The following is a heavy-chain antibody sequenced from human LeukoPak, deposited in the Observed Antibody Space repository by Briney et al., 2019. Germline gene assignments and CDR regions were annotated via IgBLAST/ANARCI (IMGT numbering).Heavy chain of an antibody. V-gene: IGHV3-21*01. CDR3: AGALPRIVLTDAIDI. CDR2: ISSSSSYI. J-gene: IGHJ3*02. D-gene: IGHD1-26*01. CDR1: GFTFSRYS. Sequence: GGSLRLSCAASGFTFSRYSMNWVRQAPGKGLEWVSSISSSSSYIYYADSVKGRFTISRDNAKNSLYLQVNSLRVEDTAVYYCAGALPRIVLTDAIDIWGQGTLVTVSS.